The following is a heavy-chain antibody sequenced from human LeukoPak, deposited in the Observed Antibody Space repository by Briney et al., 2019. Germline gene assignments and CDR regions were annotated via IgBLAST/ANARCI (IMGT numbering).Heavy chain of an antibody. Sequence: ASVKVSCKASGFTFTNYNMHWVRQAPGQGLEWMGIINPSGGSTSYAQKFQGRVTMTRDMSTSTVYMELSSLRSEDTAVYYCARDRTRVRYFDWLRANYYYYYMDVWGKGTTVTVSS. J-gene: IGHJ6*03. CDR1: GFTFTNYN. CDR2: INPSGGST. D-gene: IGHD3-9*01. CDR3: ARDRTRVRYFDWLRANYYYYYMDV. V-gene: IGHV1-46*01.